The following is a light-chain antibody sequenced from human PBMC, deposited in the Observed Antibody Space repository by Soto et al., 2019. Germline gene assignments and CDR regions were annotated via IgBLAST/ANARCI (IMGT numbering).Light chain of an antibody. CDR3: LLSFTGARV. J-gene: IGLJ1*01. CDR2: DTS. V-gene: IGLV7-46*01. CDR1: TGAVASGHY. Sequence: QAVVTQEPSLTVSPGGTVTLTCGSSTGAVASGHYPYWFQQKPGQAPRTLIYDTSNKHSWTPARFSGSLLGGKAALTLSGAQPEDEAEYYCLLSFTGARVFGTGTKVTVL.